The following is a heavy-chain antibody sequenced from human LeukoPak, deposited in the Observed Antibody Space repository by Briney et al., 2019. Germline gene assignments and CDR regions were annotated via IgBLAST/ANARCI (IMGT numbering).Heavy chain of an antibody. D-gene: IGHD4-17*01. CDR1: GYTFTSYD. CDR2: MNPNSGNT. J-gene: IGHJ4*02. Sequence: GASVKVSCKASGYTFTSYDINWVRQATGQGLAWMGWMNPNSGNTGYAQKFQGRVTMTRNTSISTAYMELSSLRSEDTAVYYCARVGGDTVTNRYWGQGTLVTVSS. CDR3: ARVGGDTVTNRY. V-gene: IGHV1-8*01.